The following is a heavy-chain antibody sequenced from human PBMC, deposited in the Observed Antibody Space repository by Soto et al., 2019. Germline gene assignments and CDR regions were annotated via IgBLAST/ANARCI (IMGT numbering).Heavy chain of an antibody. CDR2: IYYSGST. Sequence: SETLSLTCTVSGCSISSGGYYWSWIRQHPGKGLEWIGYIYYSGSTYYNPSLKSRVTISVDTSKNQFSLKLSSVTAADTAVYYCANVDTAMVFDYWGQGTLVTVSS. V-gene: IGHV4-31*03. J-gene: IGHJ4*02. CDR3: ANVDTAMVFDY. D-gene: IGHD5-18*01. CDR1: GCSISSGGYY.